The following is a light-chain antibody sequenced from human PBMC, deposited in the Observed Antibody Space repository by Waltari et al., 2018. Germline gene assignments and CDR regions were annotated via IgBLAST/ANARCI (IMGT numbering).Light chain of an antibody. J-gene: IGLJ1*01. CDR1: SSDVAGYSF. CDR2: DVN. V-gene: IGLV2-11*01. CDR3: CSYAGSYSFV. Sequence: QSALTQPRSVSGSPGQSVIVSCTGTSSDVAGYSFVSWYQQYPGKAPQLMIYDVNKRPSGCPDRFSGSKSGNTASLTISGLQAEDEAEYYCCSYAGSYSFVFGTGTKVTVL.